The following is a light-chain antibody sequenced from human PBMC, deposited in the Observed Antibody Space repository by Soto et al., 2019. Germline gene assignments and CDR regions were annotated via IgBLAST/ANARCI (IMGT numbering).Light chain of an antibody. J-gene: IGKJ1*01. CDR3: QQYNSYSPAT. CDR1: QSISSW. V-gene: IGKV1-5*01. CDR2: ATS. Sequence: DIQMTQSPSTLSASVGDGVTITCRASQSISSWLAWYQQKPGKAPNLLIYATSILQSGVPSRFSGRGSETEFTLTISSLQPDDFATYYCQQYNSYSPATFGQGTKVDIK.